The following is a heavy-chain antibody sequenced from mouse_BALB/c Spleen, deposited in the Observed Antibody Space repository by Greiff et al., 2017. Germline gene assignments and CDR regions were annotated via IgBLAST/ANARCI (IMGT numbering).Heavy chain of an antibody. CDR2: ISSGSSTI. CDR1: GFTFSSFG. Sequence: EVQLQQSGGGLVQPGGSRKLSCAASGFTFSSFGMHWVRQAPEKGLEWVAYISSGSSTIYYADTVKGRFTISRDNPKNTLFLQMTSLRSEDTAMYYCARDRGADWGQGTLVTVSA. CDR3: ARDRGAD. J-gene: IGHJ3*01. V-gene: IGHV5-17*02.